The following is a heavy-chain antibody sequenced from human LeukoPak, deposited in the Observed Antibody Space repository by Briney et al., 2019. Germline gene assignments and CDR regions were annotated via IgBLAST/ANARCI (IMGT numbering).Heavy chain of an antibody. V-gene: IGHV4-39*07. CDR3: ARQVGSVTYLDY. Sequence: SETLSLTCTVSGGSISSSSYYWGWIRQPPGKGLEWIGSIYYSGSTYYNPSLKSRVTISVDTSKNQFSLKLSSVTAADTAVYYCARQVGSVTYLDYWGQGALVTVSS. D-gene: IGHD4-17*01. CDR1: GGSISSSSYY. J-gene: IGHJ4*02. CDR2: IYYSGST.